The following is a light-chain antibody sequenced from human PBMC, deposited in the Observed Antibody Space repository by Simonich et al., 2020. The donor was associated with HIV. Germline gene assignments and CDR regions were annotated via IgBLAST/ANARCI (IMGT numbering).Light chain of an antibody. CDR2: KAS. Sequence: DIQMTQSPSTLSASVGDRVTITCRASQSISSWLAWYHQKPGKAPKLLIYKASSLESGVPSRFSGSGSGTDFTLTISSLQPEDFATYYCQQFNSYSLTFGQGTKVEMK. V-gene: IGKV1-5*03. CDR3: QQFNSYSLT. CDR1: QSISSW. J-gene: IGKJ1*01.